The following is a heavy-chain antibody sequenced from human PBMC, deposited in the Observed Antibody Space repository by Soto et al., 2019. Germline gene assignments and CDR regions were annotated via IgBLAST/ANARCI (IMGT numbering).Heavy chain of an antibody. V-gene: IGHV3-30-3*01. CDR3: TRGTTTSACSAMDV. J-gene: IGHJ6*02. D-gene: IGHD1-1*01. CDR2: ITYDGDNK. Sequence: QVQLVESGGGVVQPGRSLRLSCAASGFTFSYHALNWVRQAPGKGLEWVAVITYDGDNKYIAGSVKGRFTISRDNSKKTVPLQMNSLRTEKRAFYFGTRGTTTSACSAMDVWGQGTTVTVSS. CDR1: GFTFSYHA.